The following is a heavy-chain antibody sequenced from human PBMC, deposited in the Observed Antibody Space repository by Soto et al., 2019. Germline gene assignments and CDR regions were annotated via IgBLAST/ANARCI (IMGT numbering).Heavy chain of an antibody. D-gene: IGHD6-19*01. CDR2: INAGNGNT. V-gene: IGHV1-3*05. Sequence: QVQLVQSGAEEKKPGASLKVSCKASGYTFTGYAMHWVRQAPGQRLEWMGWINAGNGNTKYSQKFQGRVTITRDTSASAAYMELSSLSSEDTAVYYCASAVAVPADFDYWGQGTLVTVSS. CDR1: GYTFTGYA. J-gene: IGHJ4*02. CDR3: ASAVAVPADFDY.